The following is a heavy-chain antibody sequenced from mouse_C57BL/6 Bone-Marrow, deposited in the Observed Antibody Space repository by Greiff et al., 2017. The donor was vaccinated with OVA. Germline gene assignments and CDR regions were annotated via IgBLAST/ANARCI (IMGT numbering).Heavy chain of an antibody. CDR1: GFTFSSYA. J-gene: IGHJ3*01. V-gene: IGHV5-4*03. CDR3: ARRRGSSYDWFAY. CDR2: ISDGGSYT. Sequence: EVMLVESGGGLVKPGGSLKLSCAASGFTFSSYAMSWVRQTPEKRLEWVATISDGGSYTYYPDNVKGRFTISRDNAKNNLYLQMSHLKSEDTAMYYCARRRGSSYDWFAYWGQGTLVTVSA. D-gene: IGHD1-1*01.